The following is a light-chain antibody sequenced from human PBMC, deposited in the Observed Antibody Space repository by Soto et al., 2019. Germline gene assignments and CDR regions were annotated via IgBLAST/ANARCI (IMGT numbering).Light chain of an antibody. CDR2: LGS. CDR1: QSLLHSNGYNY. J-gene: IGKJ1*01. V-gene: IGKV2-28*01. CDR3: MQALQTPGT. Sequence: DIVMTQSPLSLPVTPGEPASISCRSSQSLLHSNGYNYLDWYLQKPGQSPQLLIYLGSNRASGVPDRFSGSGSGTDFTLKISRVEAEDVGVYYCMQALQTPGTF.